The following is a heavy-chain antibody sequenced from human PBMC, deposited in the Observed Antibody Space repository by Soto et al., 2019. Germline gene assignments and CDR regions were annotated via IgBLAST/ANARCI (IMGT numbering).Heavy chain of an antibody. CDR3: ARAYCSSTSCYGAWNWFDP. Sequence: QVQLVQSGAEVKKPGASVKVSCKASGYTFINYGISWVRQAPGQGLEWMGWISTYNGNTNYAQKVKGRVTMTTDTSTSTAYMELRSLRSEDTAEYYCARAYCSSTSCYGAWNWFDPWGQGTLVTVSA. CDR1: GYTFINYG. J-gene: IGHJ5*02. V-gene: IGHV1-18*01. CDR2: ISTYNGNT. D-gene: IGHD2-2*01.